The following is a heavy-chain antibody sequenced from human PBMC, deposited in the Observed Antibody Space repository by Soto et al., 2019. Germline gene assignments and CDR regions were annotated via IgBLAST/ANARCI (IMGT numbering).Heavy chain of an antibody. D-gene: IGHD1-26*01. CDR3: ARSGGSYYYYYGMDV. J-gene: IGHJ6*02. Sequence: SETLSLTCTVPGGSISSGDYYWSWIRQPPGKGLEWIGCIYYSGSTYYNPSLKSRVTISVDTSKNQFSLKLSSVTAADTAVYYCARSGGSYYYYYGMDVWGQGTTVTVSS. CDR2: IYYSGST. CDR1: GGSISSGDYY. V-gene: IGHV4-30-4*01.